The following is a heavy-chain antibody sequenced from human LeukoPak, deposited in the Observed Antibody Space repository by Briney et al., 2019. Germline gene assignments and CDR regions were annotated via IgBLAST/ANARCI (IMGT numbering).Heavy chain of an antibody. CDR2: IRYDGSNK. CDR1: GFTFSSYG. V-gene: IGHV3-30*02. Sequence: RGGSLRLSCAASGFTFSSYGMHWVRQAPGNGLEWVAFIRYDGSNKYYADSVKGRFTISRDNSKNTLYLQMNSLRAEDTAVYYCAKDMYYDFWSGYPDYWGQGTLVTVSS. J-gene: IGHJ4*02. CDR3: AKDMYYDFWSGYPDY. D-gene: IGHD3-3*01.